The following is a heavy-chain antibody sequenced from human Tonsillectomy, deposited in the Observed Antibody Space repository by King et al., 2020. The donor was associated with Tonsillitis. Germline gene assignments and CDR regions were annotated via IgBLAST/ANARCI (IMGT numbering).Heavy chain of an antibody. D-gene: IGHD4-17*01. J-gene: IGHJ6*02. CDR2: ISYDGNNK. CDR3: AKELSDYGYAMDA. V-gene: IGHV3-30*04. Sequence: HVQLVESGGGVVQPGRSLRLSCTGSGFTFNFYALHWVRQAPGKGLEWVAVISYDGNNKYYADSVKGRFTISRDNSKNTLHLQMNSLRAEDTAVYYCAKELSDYGYAMDAWGQGTTVTVSS. CDR1: GFTFNFYA.